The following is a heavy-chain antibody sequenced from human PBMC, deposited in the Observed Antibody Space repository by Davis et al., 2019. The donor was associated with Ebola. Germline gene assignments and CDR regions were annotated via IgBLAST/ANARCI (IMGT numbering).Heavy chain of an antibody. D-gene: IGHD3-22*01. J-gene: IGHJ6*02. CDR1: GGSFSGYY. Sequence: MPSETLSLTCAVYGGSFSGYYWSWIRQPPGKGLEWIGYIYYSGSTNYNPSLKSRVTISVDTSKNQFSLKLSSVTAADTAVYYCARDLITYYYDSSGYSSYYYYGMDVWGQGTTVTVSS. V-gene: IGHV4-59*01. CDR3: ARDLITYYYDSSGYSSYYYYGMDV. CDR2: IYYSGST.